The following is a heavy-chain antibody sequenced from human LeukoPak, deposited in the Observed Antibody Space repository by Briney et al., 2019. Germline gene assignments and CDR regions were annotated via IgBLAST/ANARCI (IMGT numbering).Heavy chain of an antibody. CDR2: IKHDGSEK. CDR1: GLSLSGQW. CDR3: AYTNNLKY. J-gene: IGHJ4*02. D-gene: IGHD3-16*01. Sequence: GGSLRLSCAASGLSLSGQWMNWVRQAPGQGLEWVANIKHDGSEKYYVDSVKGRFTISRDDAKNSLSLQMNSVRAEDTAVYYCAYTNNLKYWGQGTLVTVSS. V-gene: IGHV3-7*01.